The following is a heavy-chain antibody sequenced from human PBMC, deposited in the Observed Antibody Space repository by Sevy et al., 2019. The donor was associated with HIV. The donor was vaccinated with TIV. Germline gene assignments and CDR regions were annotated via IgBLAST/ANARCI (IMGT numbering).Heavy chain of an antibody. V-gene: IGHV3-7*03. Sequence: GGSLRLSCAASGFTFSNYWMSWVRQAPGKGLECVANINQDGSEKYYLDSVKGRFIVSRDNAKNSLYLQMNSLRAEDSAVEYRCKGAKTWTKTEYLDPWGQGTLVTVSS. CDR1: GFTFSNYW. CDR3: CKGAKTWTKTEYLDP. D-gene: IGHD1-1*01. CDR2: INQDGSEK. J-gene: IGHJ4*01.